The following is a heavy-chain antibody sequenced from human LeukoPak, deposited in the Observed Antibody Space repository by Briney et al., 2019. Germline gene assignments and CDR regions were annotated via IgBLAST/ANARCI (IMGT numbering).Heavy chain of an antibody. Sequence: QPGGSLRLSCAASGFDFRNYWLHWVRQGPGKGLLWVSRINRDGRVTCYAGSVTGRFTISRDNAQNTLYLQMTSRRAEDRAVYFCARVPYDILAWPYFDYWGQGTLVTVSS. J-gene: IGHJ4*02. V-gene: IGHV3-74*01. CDR3: ARVPYDILAWPYFDY. CDR2: INRDGRVT. CDR1: GFDFRNYW. D-gene: IGHD3-9*01.